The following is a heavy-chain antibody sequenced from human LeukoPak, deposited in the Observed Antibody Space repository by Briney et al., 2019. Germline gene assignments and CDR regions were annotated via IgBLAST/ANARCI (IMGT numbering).Heavy chain of an antibody. CDR3: ARSGRGGAFDI. V-gene: IGHV3-74*01. CDR1: GFTFDDYA. Sequence: GRSLRLSCAASGFTFDDYAMHWVRQAPGKGLVWVSRFYSDGSRTNDADSVKGRFTISGDNAKNTQYLQMNSLRAEDTAVYYCARSGRGGAFDIWGQGTMVTVSS. D-gene: IGHD1-26*01. CDR2: FYSDGSRT. J-gene: IGHJ3*02.